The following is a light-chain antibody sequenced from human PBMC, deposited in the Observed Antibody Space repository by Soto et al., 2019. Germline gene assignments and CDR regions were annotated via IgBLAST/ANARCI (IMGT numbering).Light chain of an antibody. V-gene: IGLV1-40*01. CDR3: QSYDSRLSGWV. Sequence: QSVLTQPPSVSGAPGQRVTISCTGISSNIGAGYNVHWYQQLPGTAPKLLIYGNSNRPSGVPDRFSGSKSGTSASLAITGLQAEDEADYYCQSYDSRLSGWVFGGGTKLTVL. J-gene: IGLJ3*02. CDR2: GNS. CDR1: SSNIGAGYN.